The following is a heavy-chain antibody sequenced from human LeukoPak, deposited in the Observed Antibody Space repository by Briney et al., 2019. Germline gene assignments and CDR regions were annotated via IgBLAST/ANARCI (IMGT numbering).Heavy chain of an antibody. CDR3: ARELLAVVPAALDY. CDR1: GYTFTGYY. J-gene: IGHJ4*02. D-gene: IGHD2-2*01. Sequence: ASVKVSCKASGYTFTGYYMHWVRQAPGQGLEWMGWINPNSGGTNYAQKFQGRVTMTRDTSISTAYMELSRLRSDDTAVYYCARELLAVVPAALDYWGQGTLVTVSS. V-gene: IGHV1-2*02. CDR2: INPNSGGT.